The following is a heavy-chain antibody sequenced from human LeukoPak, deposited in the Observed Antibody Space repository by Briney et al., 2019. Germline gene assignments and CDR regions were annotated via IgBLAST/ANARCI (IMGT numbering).Heavy chain of an antibody. D-gene: IGHD3-22*01. CDR2: IYPGDSDT. CDR3: ASGGYYDSSGYSPFAFDI. Sequence: GESRKISGKGSGYSFTSYWIGWVRQMPGKVQEWMGIIYPGDSDTRYSPSFQGQVTISADKSISTASLQWSSLKASDTAMYYCASGGYYDSSGYSPFAFDIWGQGTMVTVSS. CDR1: GYSFTSYW. V-gene: IGHV5-51*01. J-gene: IGHJ3*02.